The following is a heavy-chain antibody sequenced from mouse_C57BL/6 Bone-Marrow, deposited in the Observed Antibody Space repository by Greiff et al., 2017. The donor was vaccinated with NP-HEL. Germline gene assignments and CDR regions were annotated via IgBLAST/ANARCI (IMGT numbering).Heavy chain of an antibody. Sequence: QVQLQQPGADLVKPGASVKLSCKASGYTFTSYWMHWVKQRPGRGLEWIGRIDPNSGGTKFNEKFKTKAPLTVAKPSSTAYMQLSSLTSEDSAVYYCARYYYGSRGWDFDVWGTGTTVTVSS. V-gene: IGHV1-72*01. CDR3: ARYYYGSRGWDFDV. CDR1: GYTFTSYW. CDR2: IDPNSGGT. J-gene: IGHJ1*03. D-gene: IGHD1-1*01.